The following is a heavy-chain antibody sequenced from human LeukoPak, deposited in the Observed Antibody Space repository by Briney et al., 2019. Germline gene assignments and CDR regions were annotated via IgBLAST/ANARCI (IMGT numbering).Heavy chain of an antibody. CDR1: GYIFTGYY. Sequence: ASVKVSCKTSGYIFTGYYMHWVRQAPGQGLEWMGWINPNSGDTNYAQKFQGRVTMTRDTSISTAYMELSRLRSDDTAVYYCARVRYRLAETYIDYWGQGTLVTVSS. V-gene: IGHV1-2*02. CDR2: INPNSGDT. D-gene: IGHD3-16*01. J-gene: IGHJ4*02. CDR3: ARVRYRLAETYIDY.